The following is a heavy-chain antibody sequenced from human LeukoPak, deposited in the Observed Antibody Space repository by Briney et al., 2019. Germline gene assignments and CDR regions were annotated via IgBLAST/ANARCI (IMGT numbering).Heavy chain of an antibody. D-gene: IGHD4-23*01. CDR2: INHSGSA. V-gene: IGHV4-34*01. J-gene: IGHJ4*02. Sequence: SETLSLTCAVYGGSFSGYYWSWIRQPPGKGLEWIGEINHSGSANYNPSLKSRVTISVDTPKNQFSLKLSSVAAAETAVYYCARGEYGGNFDYWGQGTLVTVSS. CDR3: ARGEYGGNFDY. CDR1: GGSFSGYY.